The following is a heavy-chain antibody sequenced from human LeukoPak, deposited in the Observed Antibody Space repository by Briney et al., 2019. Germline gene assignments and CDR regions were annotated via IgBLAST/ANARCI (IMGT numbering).Heavy chain of an antibody. CDR3: ASDLSSGWYGY. J-gene: IGHJ4*02. CDR2: INSSGSTI. D-gene: IGHD6-19*01. Sequence: GGSLRLSCAASGFTFSSYAMSWVRQAPGKGLEWVSYINSSGSTIYYADSVKGRFTISRDNAKNSLYLQMNSLRAEDTAVYYCASDLSSGWYGYWGQGTLVTVSS. V-gene: IGHV3-48*04. CDR1: GFTFSSYA.